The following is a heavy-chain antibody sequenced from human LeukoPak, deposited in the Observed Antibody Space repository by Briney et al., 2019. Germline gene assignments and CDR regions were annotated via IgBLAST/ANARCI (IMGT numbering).Heavy chain of an antibody. CDR1: GLSVSNNY. V-gene: IGHV3-66*04. J-gene: IGHJ3*01. CDR2: IYSGGST. CDR3: ARQRAFDV. Sequence: PGGSLRLSCAASGLSVSNNYMSWVRKAPGKGLEWVSVIYSGGSTDYADSVNGRFTISRDNIKNTLYLQMNNLRAEDTAVYYCARQRAFDVWGQGTMVTVSS.